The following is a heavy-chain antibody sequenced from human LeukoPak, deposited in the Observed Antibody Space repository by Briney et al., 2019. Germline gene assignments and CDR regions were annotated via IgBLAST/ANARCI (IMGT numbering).Heavy chain of an antibody. CDR2: IHPSDSDT. CDR3: ASLLDNYDY. Sequence: PGESLKISCEGSGYIFTNCWIGWVRQMPGKGLEWMGIIHPSDSDTRYSPSFEGQVTISADRFTSTAYLQWSSLRASDTAMYYCASLLDNYDYWGQGTLVTVSS. CDR1: GYIFTNCW. D-gene: IGHD2-15*01. J-gene: IGHJ4*02. V-gene: IGHV5-51*01.